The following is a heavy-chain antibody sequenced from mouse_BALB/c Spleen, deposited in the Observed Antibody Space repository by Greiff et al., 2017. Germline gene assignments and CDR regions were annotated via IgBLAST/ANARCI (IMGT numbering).Heavy chain of an antibody. Sequence: VQLQQSGPELVKPGASVKMSCKASGYTFTDYYMDWVKQSPGESFEWIGRVNPYNGGTSYNQKFKGKATLTVDKSSSTAYMELNSLTSEDSAVYYCARRDYDIAMDYWGQGTSVTVSS. CDR2: VNPYNGGT. CDR1: GYTFTDYY. D-gene: IGHD2-4*01. V-gene: IGHV1-19*01. J-gene: IGHJ4*01. CDR3: ARRDYDIAMDY.